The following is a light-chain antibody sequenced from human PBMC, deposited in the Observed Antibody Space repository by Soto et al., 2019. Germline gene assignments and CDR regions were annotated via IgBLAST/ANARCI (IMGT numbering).Light chain of an antibody. V-gene: IGKV1-27*01. CDR3: QKYDRAPAA. Sequence: DIQVTQSPDSLSASPGDRITITCRASQDIKKFLAWYQQKPGEVPHLLIYAASTLRPGVPSRFSGNGSGTDFTLTIASLQPEDVATYFCQKYDRAPAAFGQGTKVDVK. J-gene: IGKJ1*01. CDR2: AAS. CDR1: QDIKKF.